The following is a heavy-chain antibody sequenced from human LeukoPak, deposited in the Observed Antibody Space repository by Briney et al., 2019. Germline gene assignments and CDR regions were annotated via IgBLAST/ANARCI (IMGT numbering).Heavy chain of an antibody. D-gene: IGHD4-23*01. J-gene: IGHJ4*02. CDR1: GFTFSSYW. CDR3: ARERIADYGGNGDTDY. V-gene: IGHV3-7*01. Sequence: GGSLRPSCAASGFTFSSYWMSWVRQAPGKGLEWVANIKQDGSEKYYVDSVKGRFTISRDNAKNSLYLQMNSLRAEDTAVYYCARERIADYGGNGDTDYWGQGTLVTVSS. CDR2: IKQDGSEK.